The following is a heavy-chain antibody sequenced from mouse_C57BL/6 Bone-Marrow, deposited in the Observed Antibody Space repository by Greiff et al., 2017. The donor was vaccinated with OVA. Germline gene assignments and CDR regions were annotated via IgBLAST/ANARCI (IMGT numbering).Heavy chain of an antibody. D-gene: IGHD4-1*01. CDR1: GFTFTDYY. V-gene: IGHV7-3*01. CDR3: AGYNWDWFAY. CDR2: ISNNANGYTT. J-gene: IGHJ3*01. Sequence: EVQGVESGGGLVQPGGSLSLSCAASGFTFTDYYMCWVRQPPGKGLEWLGFISNNANGYTTEYSVSVKCRFTISRDNSQSILYLHMNALRAEDSATYCCAGYNWDWFAYWGQGTLVTVSA.